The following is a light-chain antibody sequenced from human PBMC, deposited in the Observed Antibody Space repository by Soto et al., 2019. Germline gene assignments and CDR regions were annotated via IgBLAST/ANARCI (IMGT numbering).Light chain of an antibody. J-gene: IGKJ5*01. CDR1: QSVSNY. CDR3: QQRSNWPQIT. CDR2: DAS. V-gene: IGKV3-11*01. Sequence: EIVLTQSPATLSLSPGGRATLSCRASQSVSNYLAWYQQKPGQAPRLLIYDASDRATGIPARFSGSGSGTDFPLTISSLEPEDFEIYYCQQRSNWPQITFGQGTRLEIK.